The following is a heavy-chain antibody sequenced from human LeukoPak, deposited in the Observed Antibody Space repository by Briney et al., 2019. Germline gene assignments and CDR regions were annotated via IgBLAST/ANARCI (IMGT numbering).Heavy chain of an antibody. CDR1: GGSISSGDYY. Sequence: SETLSLTCTVSGGSISSGDYYWRWIRQPPGKGLEWIGYIYYSGSTYYNPSLKSRVTISVDTSKNQFPLKLSSVTAADTAVYYCARYDLYFDYWGQGTLVTVSP. CDR2: IYYSGST. D-gene: IGHD2-21*02. V-gene: IGHV4-30-4*08. J-gene: IGHJ4*02. CDR3: ARYDLYFDY.